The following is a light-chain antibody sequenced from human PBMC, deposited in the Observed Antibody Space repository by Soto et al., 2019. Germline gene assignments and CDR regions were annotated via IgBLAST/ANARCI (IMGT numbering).Light chain of an antibody. CDR1: GSDVGGYNY. Sequence: QSALTQPPSASGSPGQSVTISCTGTGSDVGGYNYVSWYQQHPGKAPKLMIYEVSKRPSGVPDRFSGSKSGSSASLTVSGLQAEDEADYYCSSYAGSNNLVFGGGTKVTVL. V-gene: IGLV2-8*01. J-gene: IGLJ2*01. CDR2: EVS. CDR3: SSYAGSNNLV.